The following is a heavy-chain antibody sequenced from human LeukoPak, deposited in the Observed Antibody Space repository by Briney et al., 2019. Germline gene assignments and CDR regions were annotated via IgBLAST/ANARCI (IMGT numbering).Heavy chain of an antibody. CDR1: GGTFSSYA. D-gene: IGHD3-9*01. J-gene: IGHJ2*01. CDR3: ATYLHYDILTGCFDL. V-gene: IGHV1-24*01. CDR2: FDPEDGET. Sequence: ASVKVSCKASGGTFSSYAISWVRQAPGKGLEWMGGFDPEDGETIYAQKFQGRVTMTEDTSTDTAYMGLSSLRSEDTAVYYCATYLHYDILTGCFDLWGRGTLVTVSS.